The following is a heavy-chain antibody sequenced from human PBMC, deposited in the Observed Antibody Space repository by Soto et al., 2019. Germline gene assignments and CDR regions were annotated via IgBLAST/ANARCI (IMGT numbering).Heavy chain of an antibody. CDR3: ARDYSSSWYGWFDP. D-gene: IGHD6-13*01. CDR1: GYTFTTYG. CDR2: ISAYNGNI. J-gene: IGHJ5*02. Sequence: GASVKVSCKASGYTFTTYGISWVRQAPGQGLEWMGWISAYNGNIKYAQKFQGRVTMTRDTSTSTAYMELRSLRSDVTAVYYCARDYSSSWYGWFDPWGQGPLVTVSS. V-gene: IGHV1-18*04.